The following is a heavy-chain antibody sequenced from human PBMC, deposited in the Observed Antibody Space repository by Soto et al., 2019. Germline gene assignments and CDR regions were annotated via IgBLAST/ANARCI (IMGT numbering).Heavy chain of an antibody. CDR1: GYSFTDYW. V-gene: IGHV5-51*01. J-gene: IGHJ4*02. D-gene: IGHD3-22*01. CDR2: IYPGDSDK. Sequence: RGDSLKISCQGSGYSFTDYWIAWVRQRPGKGLEWVGMIYPGDSDKRHGPSFQGQVTISADKSINTAYLQWDSLKASDTAMYYCATQGNYDTGGYSPFAFWGQGTLVTVSS. CDR3: ATQGNYDTGGYSPFAF.